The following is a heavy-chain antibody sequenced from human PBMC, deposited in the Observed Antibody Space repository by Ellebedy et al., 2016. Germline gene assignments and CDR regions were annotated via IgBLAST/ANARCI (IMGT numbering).Heavy chain of an antibody. Sequence: GSLRLSXAVYGGSFSGYYWSWIRQPPGKGLEWIGEINHSGSPNYNPSLKSRVTISIDTPRQFSLKLTSVTAADTAVYYCAKGMGVGETAYLYYGLDVWGQGTTVTVSS. V-gene: IGHV4-34*01. J-gene: IGHJ6*02. CDR3: AKGMGVGETAYLYYGLDV. D-gene: IGHD1-26*01. CDR1: GGSFSGYY. CDR2: INHSGSP.